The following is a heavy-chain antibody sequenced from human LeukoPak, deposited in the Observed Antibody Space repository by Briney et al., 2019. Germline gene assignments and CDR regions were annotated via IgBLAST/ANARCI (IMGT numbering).Heavy chain of an antibody. CDR2: IFYSGPT. V-gene: IGHV4-39*01. J-gene: IGHJ4*02. D-gene: IGHD6-13*01. CDR1: GGSISSSSYY. CDR3: ARLVGSSWYHEVLLGRDY. Sequence: SETLSLTCTVSGGSISSSSYYWGWIRQPPGKGLEWIGSIFYSGPTYYNPSLKSRVTISVDTSKNQFSLKLSSVTAADTAVYYCARLVGSSWYHEVLLGRDYWGQGTLVTVSS.